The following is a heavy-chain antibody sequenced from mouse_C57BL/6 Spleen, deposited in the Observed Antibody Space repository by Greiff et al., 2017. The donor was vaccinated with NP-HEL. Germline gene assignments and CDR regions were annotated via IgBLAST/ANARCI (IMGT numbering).Heavy chain of an antibody. J-gene: IGHJ1*03. V-gene: IGHV14-2*01. D-gene: IGHD1-1*01. CDR1: GFNIKDYY. CDR3: ARQYGSSYGWYFDV. CDR2: IDPEDGET. Sequence: EVQLQQSGAELVKPGAPVKLSCTASGFNIKDYYMHWVKQRTEQGLEWIGRIDPEDGETKYAPKFQGKATITADTSSNTAYLQLSSLTSEDTAVYYCARQYGSSYGWYFDVWGTGTTVTVSS.